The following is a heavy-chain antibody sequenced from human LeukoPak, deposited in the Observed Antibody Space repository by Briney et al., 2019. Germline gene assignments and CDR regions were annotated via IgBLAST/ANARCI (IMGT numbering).Heavy chain of an antibody. CDR2: TRSNTYGGTA. CDR3: TKGDYHAY. CDR1: GFTFGDYA. V-gene: IGHV3-49*03. Sequence: GGSLRLSCTASGFTFGDYARSWFRQAPGKGLEWVGFTRSNTYGGTAEYAASVKGRFTISRDDSKSIAYLQMNSLKTEDTAVYYCTKGDYHAYWGQGTLATVSS. J-gene: IGHJ4*02.